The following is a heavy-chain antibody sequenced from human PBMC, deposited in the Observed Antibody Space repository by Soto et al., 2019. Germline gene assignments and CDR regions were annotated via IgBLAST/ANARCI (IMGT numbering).Heavy chain of an antibody. CDR3: ARALWFGELLRTPFDP. Sequence: PSETLSLTCPVSGGSISSGGYYWSWIRQHPGKGLEWIGYIYYSGSTYYNPSLKSRVTISVDTSKNQFSLKLSSVTAADTAVYYCARALWFGELLRTPFDPWGQGTLVTVSS. CDR2: IYYSGST. V-gene: IGHV4-31*03. D-gene: IGHD3-10*01. J-gene: IGHJ5*02. CDR1: GGSISSGGYY.